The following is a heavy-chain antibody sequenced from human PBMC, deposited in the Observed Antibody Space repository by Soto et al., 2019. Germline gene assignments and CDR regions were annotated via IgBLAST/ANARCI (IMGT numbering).Heavy chain of an antibody. J-gene: IGHJ4*02. D-gene: IGHD1-1*01. Sequence: QVQLVESGGGVVQPGRSLRLSCAASGFTFSSYAMHWVRQAPGKGLEWVAVISYDGSNKYYADSVKGRFTISRDNSKNTLYLQMNRLRAEDTAVYYCARGGNGDYWGQGTLVSVSS. CDR3: ARGGNGDY. CDR2: ISYDGSNK. V-gene: IGHV3-30-3*01. CDR1: GFTFSSYA.